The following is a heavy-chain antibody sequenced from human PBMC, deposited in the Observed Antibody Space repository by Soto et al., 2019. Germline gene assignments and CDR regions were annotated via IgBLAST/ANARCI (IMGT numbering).Heavy chain of an antibody. Sequence: EVQLVESGGGLVQPGGSLRLSCAASGFTFTTSSMHWVRQAPGKGLEWVSYISSSSTTIYYADSVKGRFTISRDNAKNSLYLQMNSLRAEDTAMYYCAKDPRDYGDYPGRFEYWGQGTLVTVSS. CDR1: GFTFTTSS. J-gene: IGHJ4*02. CDR2: ISSSSTTI. V-gene: IGHV3-48*01. D-gene: IGHD4-17*01. CDR3: AKDPRDYGDYPGRFEY.